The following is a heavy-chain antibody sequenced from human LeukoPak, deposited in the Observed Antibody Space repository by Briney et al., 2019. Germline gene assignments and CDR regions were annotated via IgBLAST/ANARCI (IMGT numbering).Heavy chain of an antibody. V-gene: IGHV1-69*01. CDR2: IIPIFGTA. Sequence: VASVKVSCKASGGTFSSYAISWVRQAPGQGLEWMGGIIPIFGTANYAQKFQGRVTITADESTSTAHMELSSLRSEDTAVYYCARDLTHCSSTSCPIGRGMDWFDPWGQGTLVTVSS. CDR1: GGTFSSYA. J-gene: IGHJ5*02. CDR3: ARDLTHCSSTSCPIGRGMDWFDP. D-gene: IGHD2-2*01.